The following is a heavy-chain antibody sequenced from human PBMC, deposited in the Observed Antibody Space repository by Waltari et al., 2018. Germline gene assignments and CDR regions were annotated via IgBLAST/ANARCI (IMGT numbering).Heavy chain of an antibody. CDR1: GFTFSSYS. Sequence: EVQLVESGGGLVKPGGSLRLSCAASGFTFSSYSMNWVRQAPGKGLEWVSSMSSSSSYRYYADSVKGRFTISRDNAKNSLYLQMNSLRAEDTAVYYCARESDSSSSFDPWGQGTLVTVSS. CDR3: ARESDSSSSFDP. J-gene: IGHJ5*02. V-gene: IGHV3-21*01. CDR2: MSSSSSYR. D-gene: IGHD6-6*01.